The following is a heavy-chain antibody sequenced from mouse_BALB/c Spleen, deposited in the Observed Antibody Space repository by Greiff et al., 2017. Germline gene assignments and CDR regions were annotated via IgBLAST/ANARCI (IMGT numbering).Heavy chain of an antibody. CDR3: ARSRITTAAMDY. CDR2: IYPGDGDT. Sequence: VQLQESGPELVKPGASVKISCKASGYAFSSSWMNWVKQRPGQGLEWIGRIYPGDGDTNYNGKFKGKATLTADKSSSTAYMQLSSLTSVDSAVYVCARSRITTAAMDYWGQGTSVTVSS. V-gene: IGHV1-82*01. J-gene: IGHJ4*01. D-gene: IGHD1-2*01. CDR1: GYAFSSSW.